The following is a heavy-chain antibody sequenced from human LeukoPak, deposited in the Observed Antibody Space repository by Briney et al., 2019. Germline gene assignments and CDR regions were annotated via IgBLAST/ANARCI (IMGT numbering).Heavy chain of an antibody. D-gene: IGHD4-17*01. Sequence: GGSLRLSCAASGIAVSLKYMTWVRQAPGKGLEWVSVIHGGGSTYYSDSVKGRFTISRDNSKNILYLQMNSPRVEDTAIYYCATRPPGDFPYFDYWGQGTLVTVSS. CDR1: GIAVSLKY. CDR2: IHGGGST. J-gene: IGHJ4*02. V-gene: IGHV3-66*01. CDR3: ATRPPGDFPYFDY.